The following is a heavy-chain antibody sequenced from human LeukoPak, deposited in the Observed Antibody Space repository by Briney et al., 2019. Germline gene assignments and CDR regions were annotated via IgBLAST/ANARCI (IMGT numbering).Heavy chain of an antibody. D-gene: IGHD3-10*01. V-gene: IGHV1-18*04. CDR3: ARSRSRNRISYGSGSYFMEIDY. CDR1: GYTFTSYG. J-gene: IGHJ4*02. Sequence: ASVKVSCKASGYTFTSYGISWVRQAPGQGLEWMGWISAYNGNTNYAQKLQGRVTMTTDTSTSTAYMELRSLRSVDTAVYYCARSRSRNRISYGSGSYFMEIDYWGQGTLVTVSS. CDR2: ISAYNGNT.